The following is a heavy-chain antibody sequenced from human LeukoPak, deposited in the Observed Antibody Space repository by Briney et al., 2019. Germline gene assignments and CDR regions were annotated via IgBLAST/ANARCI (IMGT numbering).Heavy chain of an antibody. Sequence: SETLSLTCTVSGGSISSYYWSWIRQPPGKGLEWIGYVYYSGTTDYNPSLKSRVTILVETSNNQFSLRVSSVTAADTAVYYCARSSGAYRSFDYWGQGTLVPVSS. CDR3: ARSSGAYRSFDY. CDR2: VYYSGTT. CDR1: GGSISSYY. J-gene: IGHJ4*02. V-gene: IGHV4-59*01. D-gene: IGHD1-26*01.